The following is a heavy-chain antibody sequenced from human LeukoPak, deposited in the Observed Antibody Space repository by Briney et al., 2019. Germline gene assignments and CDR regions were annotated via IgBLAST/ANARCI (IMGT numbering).Heavy chain of an antibody. CDR2: IRSDGTNQ. Sequence: GGSLRLSCEASGFTFSSYAMHWVRQAPGKGLEWVAFIRSDGTNQYYADSLKGRFTISRDNSKNTLFLQMNSLRAEDTAVYYCAKELDYDVWTGYSQWGQGTLVTVSS. CDR1: GFTFSSYA. V-gene: IGHV3-30*02. CDR3: AKELDYDVWTGYSQ. D-gene: IGHD3-3*01. J-gene: IGHJ4*02.